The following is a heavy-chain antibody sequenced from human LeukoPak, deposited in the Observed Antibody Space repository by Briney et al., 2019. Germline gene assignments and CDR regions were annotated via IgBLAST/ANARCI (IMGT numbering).Heavy chain of an antibody. CDR1: GFTFSSYG. Sequence: AGSLRLSCAASGFTFSSYGMHWVRQAPDKRLEWVAFIRYDGNDKFYAKSVKGRFSISRDTSRNTLYLHMNSLRDEDTGVYYCAKDLMRDRWFGESWGQGTLVTVSS. CDR2: IRYDGNDK. CDR3: AKDLMRDRWFGES. J-gene: IGHJ5*02. D-gene: IGHD3-10*01. V-gene: IGHV3-30*02.